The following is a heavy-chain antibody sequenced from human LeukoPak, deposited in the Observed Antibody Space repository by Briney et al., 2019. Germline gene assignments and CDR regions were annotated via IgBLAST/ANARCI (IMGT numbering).Heavy chain of an antibody. D-gene: IGHD6-19*01. J-gene: IGHJ4*02. CDR3: ATTGGISVAGAFDY. V-gene: IGHV1-24*01. CDR2: FDPEYGET. CDR1: GYTLTELS. Sequence: ASVKVSFKVSGYTLTELSMHWVRQAPAKGLEWMGGFDPEYGETIYAQKFQGRVTITEDTSTDTAYMELSSLRSEDTAVYYCATTGGISVAGAFDYWGQGTLVTVSS.